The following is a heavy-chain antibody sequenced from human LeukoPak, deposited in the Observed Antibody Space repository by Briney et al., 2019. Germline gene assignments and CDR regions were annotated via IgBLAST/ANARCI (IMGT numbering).Heavy chain of an antibody. Sequence: GGSLRLSCAASGFTFSSYGIHWVRQAPGKGLEWVAVVSSDGSIKYYADSGKGRFTISRDTSKNTVYLQMNGLGTEDTAFYYCARGYSSSWLGYFDYWGQGTLVTVSS. CDR3: ARGYSSSWLGYFDY. CDR2: VSSDGSIK. D-gene: IGHD6-13*01. V-gene: IGHV3-30*03. J-gene: IGHJ4*02. CDR1: GFTFSSYG.